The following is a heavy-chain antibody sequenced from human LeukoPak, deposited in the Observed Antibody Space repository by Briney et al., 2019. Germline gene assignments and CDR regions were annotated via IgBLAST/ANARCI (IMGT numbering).Heavy chain of an antibody. D-gene: IGHD6-13*01. V-gene: IGHV3-30*03. CDR1: GFTFSSYA. CDR2: ISYDGSNK. J-gene: IGHJ4*02. CDR3: AIIAAEPYFDY. Sequence: GGSLRLSYAASGFTFSSYAMHWVRQAPGKGLEWVAVISYDGSNKYYADSVKGRFTISRDNSKNTLYLQMNSLRAEDTAVYYCAIIAAEPYFDYWGQGTLVTVSS.